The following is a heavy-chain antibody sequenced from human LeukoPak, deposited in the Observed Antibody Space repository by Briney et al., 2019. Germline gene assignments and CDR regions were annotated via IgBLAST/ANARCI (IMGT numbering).Heavy chain of an antibody. V-gene: IGHV3-7*01. CDR1: GFNFSDYW. CDR3: ACTIAVGY. J-gene: IGHJ4*02. Sequence: GGSLGLSCAASGFNFSDYWMTWVRLAPGKGLEWVANIKEDGSEKHYADSVKGRFTISRDNAKNSLYLQMDTLRFEDTAVYYCACTIAVGYWGRGTLVTVSS. CDR2: IKEDGSEK. D-gene: IGHD6-19*01.